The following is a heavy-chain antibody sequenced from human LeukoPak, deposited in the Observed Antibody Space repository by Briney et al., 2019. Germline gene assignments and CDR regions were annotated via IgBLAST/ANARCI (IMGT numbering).Heavy chain of an antibody. V-gene: IGHV4-30-4*08. D-gene: IGHD3-22*01. CDR1: GGSISSGGYY. Sequence: PSQTLSLTCTVSGGSISSGGYYWSWIRQHPGKGLEWIGYLHYSGYTYHNPSLKSRITTSIDTSKNQFSLKLSSVTAADTAVYYCARDFLYDSSGYDAFDIWGPGTMVTVSS. CDR2: LHYSGYT. J-gene: IGHJ3*02. CDR3: ARDFLYDSSGYDAFDI.